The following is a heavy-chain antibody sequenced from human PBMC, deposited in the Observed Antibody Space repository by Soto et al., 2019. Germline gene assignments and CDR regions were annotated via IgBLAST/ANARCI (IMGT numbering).Heavy chain of an antibody. CDR3: AVAVAGPTAIGY. D-gene: IGHD6-19*01. Sequence: EVQLVESGGGLVQPGGSLRLSCAASGFTFSSYWMHWVRQAPGKGLVWVSRINSDGSSTSYADSVKGRFTISRDNAKNTLYLRKTSLRAEDTAVYYCAVAVAGPTAIGYWCQGTLFTVSS. J-gene: IGHJ4*02. CDR1: GFTFSSYW. V-gene: IGHV3-74*01. CDR2: INSDGSST.